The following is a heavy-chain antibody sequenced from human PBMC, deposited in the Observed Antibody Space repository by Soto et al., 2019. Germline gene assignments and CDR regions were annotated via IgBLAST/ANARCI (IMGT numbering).Heavy chain of an antibody. J-gene: IGHJ4*02. Sequence: PGGSLRLSCTVSGFSFSTYGMHWVRQAPGKGLEWLAIISDDGRSIYYADSVKGRFTISRDNSKDTLYLQMHSLRPEDTAVYYCAKEEGFDHALESWGQGTLVTVSS. CDR2: ISDDGRSI. CDR1: GFSFSTYG. CDR3: AKEEGFDHALES. V-gene: IGHV3-30*18. D-gene: IGHD3-9*01.